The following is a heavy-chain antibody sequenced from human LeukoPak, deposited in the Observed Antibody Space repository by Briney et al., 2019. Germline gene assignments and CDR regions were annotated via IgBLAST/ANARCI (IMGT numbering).Heavy chain of an antibody. D-gene: IGHD6-13*01. CDR3: APAAGLNDYYGMDV. V-gene: IGHV3-23*01. CDR1: GFTFSSYA. CDR2: ISGSGGST. J-gene: IGHJ6*02. Sequence: AGGSLRLSCAASGFTFSSYAMSWVRQAPGKGLEWVSAISGSGGSTYYADSVKGRFTISRDNSKNTLYLQMNSLRAEDTAVYYCAPAAGLNDYYGMDVWGQGTTVTASS.